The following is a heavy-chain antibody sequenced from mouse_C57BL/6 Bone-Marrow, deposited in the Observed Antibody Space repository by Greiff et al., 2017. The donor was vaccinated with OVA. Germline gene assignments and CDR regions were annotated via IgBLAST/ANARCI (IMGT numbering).Heavy chain of an antibody. CDR2: IHPNSGST. Sequence: QVQLKQSGAELVKPGASVKLSCKASGYTFTSYWMHWVKQRPGQGLEWIGMIHPNSGSTNYNEKFKSKATLTVDKSSSTAYMQLSSLTSEDSAVYYCARGRIYYGNFFHYWGQGTTLTVSS. V-gene: IGHV1-64*01. J-gene: IGHJ2*01. CDR3: ARGRIYYGNFFHY. D-gene: IGHD2-1*01. CDR1: GYTFTSYW.